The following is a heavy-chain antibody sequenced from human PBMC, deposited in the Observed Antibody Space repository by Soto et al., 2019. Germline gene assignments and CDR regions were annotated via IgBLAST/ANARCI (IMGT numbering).Heavy chain of an antibody. J-gene: IGHJ4*02. V-gene: IGHV4-39*01. CDR3: ASENSYNSDYYYYFDS. Sequence: SETLSLICTVSGGSISSSSYAWAWIRQPPGKGLEWIGSIYYSGSTDYSPSLKSRVTISVDMSKNQFSLKVRSVTAADTAVYYCASENSYNSDYYYYFDSWGQGTLVTVSS. CDR1: GGSISSSSYA. CDR2: IYYSGST. D-gene: IGHD4-4*01.